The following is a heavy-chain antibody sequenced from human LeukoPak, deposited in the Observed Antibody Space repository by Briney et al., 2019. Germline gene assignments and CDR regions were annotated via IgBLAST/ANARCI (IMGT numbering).Heavy chain of an antibody. D-gene: IGHD6-13*01. CDR1: GFTFSSYW. Sequence: TGGSLRLSCAASGFTFSSYWMHWVRQVPGKGLVWVSRINSDGGSTSYADSVKGRFTTSRDNARNSLHLQMTSLRAEDTAVYYCSRWGTYSSSWLGAFDIWGQGTMVTVSS. J-gene: IGHJ3*02. CDR2: INSDGGST. CDR3: SRWGTYSSSWLGAFDI. V-gene: IGHV3-74*01.